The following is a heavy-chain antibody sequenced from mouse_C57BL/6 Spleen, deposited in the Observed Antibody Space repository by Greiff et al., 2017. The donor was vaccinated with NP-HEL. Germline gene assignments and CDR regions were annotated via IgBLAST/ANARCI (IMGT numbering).Heavy chain of an antibody. J-gene: IGHJ4*01. CDR1: GFTFSDYG. CDR2: ISSGSSTI. Sequence: EVQLQESGGGLVKPGGSLKLSCAASGFTFSDYGMHWVRQAPEKGLEWVAYISSGSSTIYYADTVKGRFTISRDNAKNTLFLQMTSLRSEDTARYYCARRYYGSSYAMDYWGQGTSVTVAS. D-gene: IGHD1-1*01. CDR3: ARRYYGSSYAMDY. V-gene: IGHV5-17*01.